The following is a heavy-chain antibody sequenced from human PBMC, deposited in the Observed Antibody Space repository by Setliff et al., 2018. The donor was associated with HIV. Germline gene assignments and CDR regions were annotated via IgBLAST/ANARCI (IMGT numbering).Heavy chain of an antibody. CDR2: IIPILGIA. D-gene: IGHD3-22*01. CDR1: GGTFSSYA. V-gene: IGHV1-69*10. CDR3: ARDVITDDYAAFDI. J-gene: IGHJ3*02. Sequence: GASVKVSCKASGGTFSSYAISWVRQAPGQGLEWMGGIIPILGIANYAQKFQGRVPMTTDTSTSTAYMELRSLRSDDTAVYYCARDVITDDYAAFDIWGQGTMVTVSS.